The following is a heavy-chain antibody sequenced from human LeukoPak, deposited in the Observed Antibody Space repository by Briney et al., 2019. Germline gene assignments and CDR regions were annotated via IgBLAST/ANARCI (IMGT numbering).Heavy chain of an antibody. Sequence: SETLSLTCAVYGGSFSGYYWSWIRQPPGKGLEWIGEINHSGSTNYNPSLKSRVTISVDTSKNQFSLKLSSVTAADTAVYYRARARYSGYAFSVWGQGTLVTVSS. D-gene: IGHD5-12*01. CDR2: INHSGST. CDR1: GGSFSGYY. V-gene: IGHV4-34*01. J-gene: IGHJ4*02. CDR3: ARARYSGYAFSV.